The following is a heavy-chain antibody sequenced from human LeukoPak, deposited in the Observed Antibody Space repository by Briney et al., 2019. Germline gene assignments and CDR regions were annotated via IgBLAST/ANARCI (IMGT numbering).Heavy chain of an antibody. J-gene: IGHJ4*02. CDR3: ARVAVTGTFDY. Sequence: SETLSLTCAVYGESFSGYYWSWIRQPPGKGLEWIGEINHSGSTNYNPSLKSRVTISVDTSKNQFSLELNSVTAADTAVYYCARVAVTGTFDYWGQGTLVTVSS. CDR2: INHSGST. V-gene: IGHV4-34*01. CDR1: GESFSGYY. D-gene: IGHD1-7*01.